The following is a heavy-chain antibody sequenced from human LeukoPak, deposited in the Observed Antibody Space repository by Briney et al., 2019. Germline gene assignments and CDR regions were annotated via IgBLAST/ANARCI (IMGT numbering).Heavy chain of an antibody. Sequence: ASVKVSCKASGYTFTSYGFIWVRQAPGQGLEWMGWISAYNGNTNYAQNFQGRVTMTTDTPTSTAYTELGSLRSDDTAVYYCARDRLSGSYYPQGDYWGQGTLVTVSS. CDR3: ARDRLSGSYYPQGDY. D-gene: IGHD1-26*01. J-gene: IGHJ4*02. CDR2: ISAYNGNT. CDR1: GYTFTSYG. V-gene: IGHV1-18*01.